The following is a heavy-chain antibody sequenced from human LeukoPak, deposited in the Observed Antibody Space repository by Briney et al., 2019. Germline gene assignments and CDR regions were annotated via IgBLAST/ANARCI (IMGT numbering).Heavy chain of an antibody. V-gene: IGHV4-31*03. D-gene: IGHD3-22*01. Sequence: SGTLSLTCTVSGGSISSGGYYWSWIRQHPGKGLEWIGYIYYSGSTYYNPSLKSRVTISVDTSKNQFSLKLSSVTAADTAAYYCARIDYDSSGYYLMRAFDIWGQGTMVTVSS. CDR2: IYYSGST. CDR1: GGSISSGGYY. CDR3: ARIDYDSSGYYLMRAFDI. J-gene: IGHJ3*02.